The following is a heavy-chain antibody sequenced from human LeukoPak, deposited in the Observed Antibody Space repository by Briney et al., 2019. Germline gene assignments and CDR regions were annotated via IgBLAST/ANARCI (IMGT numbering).Heavy chain of an antibody. V-gene: IGHV4-59*01. Sequence: SETLSLTCSVSGVSIINYDWSWIRQTPGKGLEWIGYIYYTGSTNYNPSLKSRVTISVDTSKNQFSLKLRSVTAADTAVYYCAREGYSSNWYDYWGQGILVTVSS. CDR2: IYYTGST. CDR1: GVSIINYD. J-gene: IGHJ5*01. D-gene: IGHD6-19*01. CDR3: AREGYSSNWYDY.